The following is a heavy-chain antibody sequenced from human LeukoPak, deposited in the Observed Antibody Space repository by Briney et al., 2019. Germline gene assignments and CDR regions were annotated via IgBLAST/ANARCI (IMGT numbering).Heavy chain of an antibody. V-gene: IGHV1-2*02. D-gene: IGHD3-22*01. J-gene: IGHJ6*02. CDR2: INPNSGGT. Sequence: ASVKVSCKASGYTFTGCYMHWVRQAPGQGLEWMGWINPNSGGTNYAQKFQGRVTMTRDTSISTAHMELSRLRSDDTAVYYCARPLITSDYYDSSGYSQYGMDVWGQGTTVTVSS. CDR1: GYTFTGCY. CDR3: ARPLITSDYYDSSGYSQYGMDV.